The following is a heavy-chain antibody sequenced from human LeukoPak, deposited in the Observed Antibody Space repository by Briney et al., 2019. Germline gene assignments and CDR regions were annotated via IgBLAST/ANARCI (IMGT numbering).Heavy chain of an antibody. CDR1: GDSVSSNSAA. CDR3: ARDGAHQPGGYGDYYFDY. J-gene: IGHJ4*02. V-gene: IGHV6-1*01. D-gene: IGHD5-12*01. Sequence: SQTLSLTCAISGDSVSSNSAAWNWIRQSPGRGLEWLGRTYYRSRWYNDYAVSVKSRITINPDTSKNQFSLQLNSVTPEDTAVYYCARDGAHQPGGYGDYYFDYWGQGTLVTVSS. CDR2: TYYRSRWYN.